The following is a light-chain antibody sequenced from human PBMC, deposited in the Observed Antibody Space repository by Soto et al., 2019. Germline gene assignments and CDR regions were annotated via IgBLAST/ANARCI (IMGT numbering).Light chain of an antibody. CDR3: HIDYITLLT. J-gene: IGKJ4*01. V-gene: IGKV4-1*01. Sequence: DIVMTQSPDSLAVSLGERATIKCKPSQSLLSSTNTKNYLAWYQQKPGQPRKLLIYCAGTRESGFPDRFSGSVCGTDFQLRICIRQGEDVAVYYCHIDYITLLTFVAGTKVEMK. CDR2: CAG. CDR1: QSLLSSTNTKNY.